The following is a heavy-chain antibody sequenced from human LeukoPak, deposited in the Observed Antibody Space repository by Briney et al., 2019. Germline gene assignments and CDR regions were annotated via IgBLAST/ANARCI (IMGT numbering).Heavy chain of an antibody. CDR1: GFTFSDYY. V-gene: IGHV3-11*01. Sequence: GGSLRLSCAASGFTFSDYYMSWIRQAPGKGLEWVSYISSSGSTIYYADSVKGRFTISRDNAKNSLYLQMNSLRVEDTAVYHCARTGGSPYSASDYWGQGTLVTVSS. CDR2: ISSSGSTI. CDR3: ARTGGSPYSASDY. D-gene: IGHD2-15*01. J-gene: IGHJ4*02.